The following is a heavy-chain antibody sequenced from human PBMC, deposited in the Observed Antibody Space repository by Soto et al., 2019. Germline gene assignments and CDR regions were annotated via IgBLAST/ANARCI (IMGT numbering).Heavy chain of an antibody. V-gene: IGHV1-69*01. J-gene: IGHJ5*02. CDR3: ARAREGYCTNGVCFFNWFDP. D-gene: IGHD2-8*01. Sequence: QVQLVQSGAEVKKPGSSVKVSCKASGGTFSSYAISWVRQAPGQGLEWMGGIIPIFGTANYAQKFQVRVTISADESTSTAYMELSSLRSEDTAVYYCARAREGYCTNGVCFFNWFDPWGQGTLVTVSS. CDR2: IIPIFGTA. CDR1: GGTFSSYA.